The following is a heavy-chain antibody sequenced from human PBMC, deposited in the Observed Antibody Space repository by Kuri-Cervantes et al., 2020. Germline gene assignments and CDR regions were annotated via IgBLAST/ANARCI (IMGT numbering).Heavy chain of an antibody. CDR3: AKESTVPFDY. V-gene: IGHV3-53*05. CDR2: IYSGGST. J-gene: IGHJ4*02. D-gene: IGHD4-17*01. Sequence: LSLTCAASGFTVSSNYMSWVRQAPGKGLEWVSVIYSGGSTYYADSVKGRFTISRDNSKNTLYLQMNSLRAEDTAVYYCAKESTVPFDYWGQGTRVTRSS. CDR1: GFTVSSNY.